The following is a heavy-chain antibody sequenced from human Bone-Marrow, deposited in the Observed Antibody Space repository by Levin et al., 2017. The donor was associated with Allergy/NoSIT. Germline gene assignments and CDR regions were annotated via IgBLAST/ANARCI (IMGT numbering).Heavy chain of an antibody. CDR1: EYNFDIYW. V-gene: IGHV5-51*01. CDR2: IYPRDSDT. D-gene: IGHD3-3*01. Sequence: GGSLRLSCKVSEYNFDIYWIGWVRQMPGPGLELLGLIYPRDSDTRYSASFYGQVTISADKSIATTYLQWRSLKASDPAVYYCARQHRSGAEWHGIDYWGQGTLVTVSS. CDR3: ARQHRSGAEWHGIDY. J-gene: IGHJ4*02.